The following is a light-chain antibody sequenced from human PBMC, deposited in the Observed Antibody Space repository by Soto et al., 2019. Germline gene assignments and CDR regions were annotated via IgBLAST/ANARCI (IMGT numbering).Light chain of an antibody. CDR2: AAS. CDR3: QHYNSYSEA. V-gene: IGKV3-20*01. Sequence: IVLTQSPGTLSLSPGGRATLSCRASQSVSSSFLAWYQQKPGQAPRLLIYAASSRATGIPDRFSGSGSGTEFTLTISSLQPDDFATYYCQHYNSYSEAFGQGTKVDIK. CDR1: QSVSSSF. J-gene: IGKJ1*01.